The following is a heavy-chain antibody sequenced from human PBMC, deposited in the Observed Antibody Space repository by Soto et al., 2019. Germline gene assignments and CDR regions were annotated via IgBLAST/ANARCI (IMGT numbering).Heavy chain of an antibody. CDR2: ISSSSSYL. J-gene: IGHJ4*02. Sequence: EVQLVESGGGLVKPGGSLRLSCAASGFTFVSYNMNWVRQAPGKGLEWVSSISSSSSYLYYADSVKGRFTISRDNAKNSLYLQMNSLRAEDTAVYYCARGRDGVTMVRGADWGQGTLVTVSS. CDR3: ARGRDGVTMVRGAD. D-gene: IGHD3-10*01. CDR1: GFTFVSYN. V-gene: IGHV3-21*01.